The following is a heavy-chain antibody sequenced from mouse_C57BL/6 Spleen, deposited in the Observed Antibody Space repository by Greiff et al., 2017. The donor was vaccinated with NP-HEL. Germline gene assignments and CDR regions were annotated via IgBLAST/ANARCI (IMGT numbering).Heavy chain of an antibody. CDR3: ARAGVLQYFDV. CDR1: GYSITSGYY. CDR2: ISYDGSN. Sequence: EVQLVESGPGLVKPSQSLSLTCSVTGYSITSGYYWNWIRQFPGNKLEWMGYISYDGSNNYNPSLKNRISITRDTSKNQFFLKLNSVTTEDTATYYCARAGVLQYFDVWGTGTTVTVSS. V-gene: IGHV3-6*01. D-gene: IGHD2-14*01. J-gene: IGHJ1*03.